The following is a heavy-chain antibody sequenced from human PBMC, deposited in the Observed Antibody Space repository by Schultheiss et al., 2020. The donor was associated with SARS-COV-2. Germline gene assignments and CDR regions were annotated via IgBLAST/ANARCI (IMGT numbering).Heavy chain of an antibody. J-gene: IGHJ4*02. V-gene: IGHV3-23*01. CDR2: ISGSGGST. Sequence: GGSLRLSCAASGFTFSSYAMSWVRQAPGKGLEWVSAISGSGGSTYYADSVKGRFTISRDNSKNTLYLQMNSLRAEDTAVYYCVRGSNDWYGIDYWGQGTLVTVSS. CDR3: VRGSNDWYGIDY. D-gene: IGHD6-19*01. CDR1: GFTFSSYA.